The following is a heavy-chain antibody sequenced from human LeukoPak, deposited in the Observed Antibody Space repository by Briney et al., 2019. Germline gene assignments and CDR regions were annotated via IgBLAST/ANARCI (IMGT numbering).Heavy chain of an antibody. CDR3: ARDGEYCSSTSCSYLFDY. V-gene: IGHV3-33*08. CDR1: GFTFNSYA. Sequence: PGGSLRLSCAASGFTFNSYAMHWVRQAPGKGLEWVAVIWYDGSNKYYADSVKGRFTISRDNSKNTLYLQMNSLRAEDTAVYYCARDGEYCSSTSCSYLFDYWGQGTLVTVSS. D-gene: IGHD2-2*01. CDR2: IWYDGSNK. J-gene: IGHJ4*02.